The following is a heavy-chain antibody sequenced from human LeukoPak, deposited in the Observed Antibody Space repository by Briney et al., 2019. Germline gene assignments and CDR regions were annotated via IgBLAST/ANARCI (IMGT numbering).Heavy chain of an antibody. J-gene: IGHJ4*02. CDR2: IRSDGTNK. CDR3: MRGGPYSDGLY. Sequence: PGGSLRLSCKASGFTFSNYGMHWVRQAPGKGLEWVAFIRSDGTNKYYADSVKGRFTISRDNSKNTLYLQMNSLRAADTAVYYCMRGGPYSDGLYWGQGTLVTVSS. D-gene: IGHD2-8*01. V-gene: IGHV3-30*02. CDR1: GFTFSNYG.